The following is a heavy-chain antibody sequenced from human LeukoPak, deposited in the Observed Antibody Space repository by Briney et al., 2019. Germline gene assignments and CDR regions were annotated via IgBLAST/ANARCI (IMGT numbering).Heavy chain of an antibody. J-gene: IGHJ4*02. D-gene: IGHD4-17*01. CDR2: ISYDGSNK. CDR1: GFTFSSYA. V-gene: IGHV3-30-3*01. Sequence: GRSLRLSCAASGFTFSSYAMHWVRQAPGKGLEWVAVISYDGSNKYYADSVKGRFTISRDNSKNSLYLQMNSLRAEDTAVYYCARGWGDYGDLWYYFDYWGQGTLVTVSS. CDR3: ARGWGDYGDLWYYFDY.